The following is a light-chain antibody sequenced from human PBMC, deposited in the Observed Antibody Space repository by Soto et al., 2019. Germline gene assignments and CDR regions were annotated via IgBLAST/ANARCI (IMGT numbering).Light chain of an antibody. CDR2: GAF. CDR3: HQYKNWPPLT. Sequence: EIVMTQSPATLSVSPGETATLSCRASQNVSFHLAWYQQKPGQGPRLLIYGAFTRATGIPDRFSVSGSVTDFTLTISSLQSEDFALYYCHQYKNWPPLTFGGGNKVEIK. CDR1: QNVSFH. V-gene: IGKV3-15*01. J-gene: IGKJ4*01.